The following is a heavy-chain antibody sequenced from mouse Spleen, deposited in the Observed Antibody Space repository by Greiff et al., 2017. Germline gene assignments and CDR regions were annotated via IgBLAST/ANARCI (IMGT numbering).Heavy chain of an antibody. J-gene: IGHJ4*01. Sequence: VQLQQPGAELVMPGASVKLSCKASGYTFTSYWMHWVKQRPGQGLEWIGEIDPSDSYTNYNQKFKGKATLTVDKSSSTAYMQLSSLTSEDSAVYYCARTRWLLAMDYWGQGTSVTVSS. D-gene: IGHD2-3*01. CDR1: GYTFTSYW. V-gene: IGHV1-69*01. CDR2: IDPSDSYT. CDR3: ARTRWLLAMDY.